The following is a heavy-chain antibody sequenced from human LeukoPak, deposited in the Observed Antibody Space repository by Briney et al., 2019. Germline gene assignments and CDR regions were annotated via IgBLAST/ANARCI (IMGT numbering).Heavy chain of an antibody. CDR1: GGSISSYY. CDR3: ARGRSSWYGLGD. V-gene: IGHV4-59*01. D-gene: IGHD6-13*01. J-gene: IGHJ4*02. CDR2: IYYSGST. Sequence: TSETLSLTCTVSGGSISSYYWSWIRQPPGKGLEWIGYIYYSGSTNYNPSLKSRVTISVDTSKNQFSLKLSSVTAADTAVYYCARGRSSWYGLGDWGQGTLVTVSS.